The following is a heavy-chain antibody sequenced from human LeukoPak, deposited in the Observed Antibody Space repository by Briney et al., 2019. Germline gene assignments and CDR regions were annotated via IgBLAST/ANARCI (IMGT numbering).Heavy chain of an antibody. Sequence: SETLSLTCTVSGGSISSYYWSWIRQPPGKGLEWIGYIYYSGSTNYNPSLKSRVTISVDTSKNQFPLKLSSVTAADTAVYYCAREVVRSTPWMGDWFDPWGQGTLVTVSS. CDR3: AREVVRSTPWMGDWFDP. D-gene: IGHD3-10*01. J-gene: IGHJ5*02. CDR1: GGSISSYY. CDR2: IYYSGST. V-gene: IGHV4-59*01.